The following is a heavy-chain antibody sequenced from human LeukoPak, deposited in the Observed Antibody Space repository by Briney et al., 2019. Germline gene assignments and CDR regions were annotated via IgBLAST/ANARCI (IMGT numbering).Heavy chain of an antibody. Sequence: GGSLRLSCAASGFTFSSYGMHWVRQAPGKGLEWVAFIRYDGSNKYYADSVKGRFTISRDNSKNTLYLQMNSLRAENTAVYYWAKSMVRLYGMDVWGQGPTVTVSS. D-gene: IGHD5-18*01. CDR1: GFTFSSYG. CDR2: IRYDGSNK. V-gene: IGHV3-30*02. J-gene: IGHJ6*02. CDR3: AKSMVRLYGMDV.